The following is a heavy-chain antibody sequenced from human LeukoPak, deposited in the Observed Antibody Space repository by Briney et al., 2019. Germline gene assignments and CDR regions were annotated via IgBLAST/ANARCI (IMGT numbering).Heavy chain of an antibody. V-gene: IGHV3-21*06. Sequence: GGSLRLSCAASGFTFSSYNMNWVRQAPGKGLEWASSISSSSSYIYYADSVKGRFTISRDNAKNSLFLQMDSLRAEDTAVYYCARDHGSDFDYWGQGILVTVSS. J-gene: IGHJ4*02. CDR1: GFTFSSYN. CDR2: ISSSSSYI. CDR3: ARDHGSDFDY.